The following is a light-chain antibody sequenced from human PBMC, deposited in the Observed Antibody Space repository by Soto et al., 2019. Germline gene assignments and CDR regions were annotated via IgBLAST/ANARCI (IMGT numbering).Light chain of an antibody. J-gene: IGKJ2*01. CDR3: MQATQSYT. CDR1: QSLVHIDGNTY. CDR2: KIS. V-gene: IGKV2-24*01. Sequence: DLVLTQTRLSSPVTLAQPASISCRSSQSLVHIDGNTYFNWLQQRPGQPPRLLIYKISNRFPGVPDRFSGSGAGTDFTLKISRVEAEDVGVYYCMQATQSYTFGQGTRLEIK.